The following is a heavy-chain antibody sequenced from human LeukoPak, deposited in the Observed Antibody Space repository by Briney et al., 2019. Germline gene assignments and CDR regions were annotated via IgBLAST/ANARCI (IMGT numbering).Heavy chain of an antibody. V-gene: IGHV1-2*02. D-gene: IGHD3-10*01. J-gene: IGHJ5*02. CDR3: ARGNYYGSGPLFGA. CDR2: FDPYSGGT. Sequence: ASVKVSCKASGYNFNEYYMHWVRRAPGQGLEWMGWFDPYSGGTNSAQKFQGRVTMTRDTSVSTAYMELSSLSSDDTGEYYCARGNYYGSGPLFGAWGQGTLVTVSS. CDR1: GYNFNEYY.